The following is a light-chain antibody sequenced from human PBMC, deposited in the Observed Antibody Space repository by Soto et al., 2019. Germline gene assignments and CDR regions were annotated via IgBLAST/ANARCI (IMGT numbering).Light chain of an antibody. CDR2: LGS. J-gene: IGKJ2*01. CDR3: LQALHPSHT. Sequence: DIVMTQSPLSLPVTPGEPASISCRSSQSLLHSNGYNYVDWYLQKPGQSPQLLIYLGSNRASGVTDKFSGNGSGTDFTLKISRVEAEDIRVYYCLQALHPSHTFGQGTKLEIK. V-gene: IGKV2-28*01. CDR1: QSLLHSNGYNY.